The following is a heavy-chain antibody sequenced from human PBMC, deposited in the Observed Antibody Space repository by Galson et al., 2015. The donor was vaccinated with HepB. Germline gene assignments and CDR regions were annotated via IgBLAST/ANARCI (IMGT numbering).Heavy chain of an antibody. CDR3: APRSSCTSTGCYHYFGY. D-gene: IGHD2-2*01. J-gene: IGHJ4*02. CDR1: AFSVSTSGVG. Sequence: PALVKPTQTLTLTCSCPAFSVSTSGVGVGWIRQPPGKALEWLALIYWDVDKRYSPSLKSRLTSTKDTSKNQVVLTMTDMDPLDTATYYCAPRSSCTSTGCYHYFGYGGQGTLVTVSS. V-gene: IGHV2-5*02. CDR2: IYWDVDK.